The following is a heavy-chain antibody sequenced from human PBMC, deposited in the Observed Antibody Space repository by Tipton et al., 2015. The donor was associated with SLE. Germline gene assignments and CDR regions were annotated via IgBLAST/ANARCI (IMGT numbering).Heavy chain of an antibody. J-gene: IGHJ5*02. Sequence: GLVKPSETLSLTCAVSGYSISSGYYWGWIRQPPGKGLEWIGSIYHSGSTYYNPSLKSRVTISVDTSKNQFSLKLSSVTAADTAVYYCARVGMVQGNWFDPWGQGTLVTVSS. CDR3: ARVGMVQGNWFDP. V-gene: IGHV4-38-2*01. CDR2: IYHSGST. CDR1: GYSISSGYY. D-gene: IGHD3-10*01.